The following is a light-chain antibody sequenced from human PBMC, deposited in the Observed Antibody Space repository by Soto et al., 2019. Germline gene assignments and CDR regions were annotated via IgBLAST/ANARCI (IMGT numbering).Light chain of an antibody. CDR3: QQYNNWPRT. CDR1: QSISSSY. Sequence: EVVLTQSPGTLSLSPGEGGTLSCRASQSISSSYLAWYQQKPGQSPRLLIYAASSRATGIPDRFSGSGSGTDFTLTISRLEPEDFAVYYCQQYNNWPRTFGQGTKVEIK. CDR2: AAS. J-gene: IGKJ1*01. V-gene: IGKV3-20*01.